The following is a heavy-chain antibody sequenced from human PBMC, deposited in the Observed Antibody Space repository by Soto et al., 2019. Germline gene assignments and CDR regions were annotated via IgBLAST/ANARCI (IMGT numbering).Heavy chain of an antibody. J-gene: IGHJ6*02. V-gene: IGHV4-61*08. CDR2: IYYSGST. D-gene: IGHD3-10*01. CDR3: ARSPNYYYYGFDV. Sequence: PSETLSLTCTVSGGSVSSGDYFWSWLRQSPGKRLDWIAYIYYSGSTNYNPSLKSRATISVDTSKSQVSLTLTSMTAADAALYYCARSPNYYYYGFDVWGQGTAVTVS. CDR1: GGSVSSGDYF.